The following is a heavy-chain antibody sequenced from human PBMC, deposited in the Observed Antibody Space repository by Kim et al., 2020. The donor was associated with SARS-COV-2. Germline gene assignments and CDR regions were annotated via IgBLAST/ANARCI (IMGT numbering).Heavy chain of an antibody. CDR2: ISWDGGST. CDR1: GFTFDDYS. CDR3: ADDSSGLEDAFDI. Sequence: GGSLRLSCAASGFTFDDYSMHWVRQAPGKGLEWVSLISWDGGSTYYADSVKGRFTISRDNCKNSLYLQMNSLRTEDTALYYCADDSSGLEDAFDIWGQGTMVTVSS. V-gene: IGHV3-43*01. J-gene: IGHJ3*02. D-gene: IGHD2-15*01.